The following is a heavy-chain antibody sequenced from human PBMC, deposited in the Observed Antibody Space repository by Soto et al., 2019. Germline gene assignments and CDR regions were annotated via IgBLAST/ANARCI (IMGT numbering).Heavy chain of an antibody. J-gene: IGHJ4*02. CDR1: GFPFTSSW. CDR3: VVNLMTTVPTGDY. Sequence: EVQLVESGGGLVQPGGSLRLSCVVSGFPFTSSWMHWVRQVPGKGLEWVSRINVDGTMTTYADSVKGRFIISRDNAKNTAFLQMNSLGAEDTAMYFCVVNLMTTVPTGDYWGQGTLVTVSS. CDR2: INVDGTMT. D-gene: IGHD4-4*01. V-gene: IGHV3-74*01.